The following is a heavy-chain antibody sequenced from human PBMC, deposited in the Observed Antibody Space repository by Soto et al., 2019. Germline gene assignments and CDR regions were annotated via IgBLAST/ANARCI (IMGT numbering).Heavy chain of an antibody. D-gene: IGHD1-26*01. CDR1: GDSVSSNNVA. V-gene: IGHV6-1*01. Sequence: SQTLSLTCGISGDSVSSNNVAWNWIRQSPSRGLEWLGRTYYRSKWYNNYAVSVKSRTTINADTSKNQFSLQLASVTPEETAVYYCARGINSATDIWGKGTMVTVSS. CDR3: ARGINSATDI. CDR2: TYYRSKWYN. J-gene: IGHJ3*02.